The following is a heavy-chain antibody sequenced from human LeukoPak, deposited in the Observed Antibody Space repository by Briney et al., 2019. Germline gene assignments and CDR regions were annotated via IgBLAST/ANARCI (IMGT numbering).Heavy chain of an antibody. CDR1: GYTFTNYS. CDR3: ARFYYGSGSYYYFDY. V-gene: IGHV1-18*01. CDR2: ISAYNGYT. D-gene: IGHD3-10*01. Sequence: GASVKVSCKASGYTFTNYSISWVRQAPGQGLGWMGWISAYNGYTNYAQKLQGRVTMTTDTSTGTAYMELRSLRSDDTAVYYCARFYYGSGSYYYFDYWGQGTLVTVSS. J-gene: IGHJ4*02.